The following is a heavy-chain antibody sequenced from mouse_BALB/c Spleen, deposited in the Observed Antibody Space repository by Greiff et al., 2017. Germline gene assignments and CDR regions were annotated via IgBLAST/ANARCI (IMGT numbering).Heavy chain of an antibody. CDR3: TRYYGSSYYYAMDY. J-gene: IGHJ4*01. V-gene: IGHV1-15*01. CDR2: IDPETGGT. D-gene: IGHD1-1*01. CDR1: GYTFTDYE. Sequence: QVQLQQSGAELVRPGASVTLSCKASGYTFTDYEMHWVKQTPVHGLEWIGAIDPETGGTAYNQKFKGKATLTADKSSSTAYMELRSLTSEDSAVYYCTRYYGSSYYYAMDYWGQGTSVTVSS.